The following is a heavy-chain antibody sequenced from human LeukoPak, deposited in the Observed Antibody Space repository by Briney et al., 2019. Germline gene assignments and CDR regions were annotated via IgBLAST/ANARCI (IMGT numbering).Heavy chain of an antibody. CDR2: ISGSGSDI. D-gene: IGHD3-3*01. Sequence: PGGSLRLSCAASGFTFTDYHMGWIRQAPGKGLEWISYISGSGSDINYADSVKGRFTVSRDNAKNSLHLQTNSLRAEDTAVYYCVTDGQIRFVGYWGQGTLVTVSS. J-gene: IGHJ4*02. CDR1: GFTFTDYH. CDR3: VTDGQIRFVGY. V-gene: IGHV3-11*01.